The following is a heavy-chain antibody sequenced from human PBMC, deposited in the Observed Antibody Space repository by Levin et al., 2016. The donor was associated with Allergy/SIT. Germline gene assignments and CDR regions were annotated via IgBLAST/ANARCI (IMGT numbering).Heavy chain of an antibody. V-gene: IGHV4-59*12. J-gene: IGHJ6*02. CDR1: GGSISTYY. Sequence: SETLSLTCTVSGGSISTYYWSWIRQPPGKGLEYIGYIDHSGATNYSPSLKSRVTISVDTSKRQFSLILSSVTAADTAVFFCARGGSLRLGELSSWGGNYHQSYSMDVWGQGTTVTVSS. D-gene: IGHD3-16*02. CDR3: ARGGSLRLGELSSWGGNYHQSYSMDV. CDR2: IDHSGAT.